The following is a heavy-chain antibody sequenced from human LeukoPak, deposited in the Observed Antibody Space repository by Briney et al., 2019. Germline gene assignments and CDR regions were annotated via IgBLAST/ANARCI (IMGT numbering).Heavy chain of an antibody. CDR1: GDSISSYY. CDR3: ARVGRMVRGVRIFQH. Sequence: SETLSLTCSVSGDSISSYYWSWIRQPPGKGLEWIGYIHYSGSTNYNPSLKSRVTISVDTSKNQFSLKLSSVTAADTAVYYCARVGRMVRGVRIFQHWGQGTLVTVSS. CDR2: IHYSGST. D-gene: IGHD3-10*01. V-gene: IGHV4-59*12. J-gene: IGHJ1*01.